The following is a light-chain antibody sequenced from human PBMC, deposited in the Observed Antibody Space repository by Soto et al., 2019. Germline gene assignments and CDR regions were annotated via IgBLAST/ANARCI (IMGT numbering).Light chain of an antibody. J-gene: IGLJ1*01. CDR2: DVS. CDR3: SSYAGGKNFYV. CDR1: SSDVGGYNY. Sequence: QSVLTQPRSVSGSPGQSVTISCTGTSSDVGGYNYVSWYQQHPGKAPKLMIYDVSKRPSGVPDRFSGSKSGNTASLTISGLQAEDEADYHCSSYAGGKNFYVFGTGTKVTVL. V-gene: IGLV2-11*01.